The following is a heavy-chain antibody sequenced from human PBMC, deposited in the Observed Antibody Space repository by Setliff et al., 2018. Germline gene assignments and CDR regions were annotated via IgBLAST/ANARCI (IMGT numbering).Heavy chain of an antibody. V-gene: IGHV4-34*01. J-gene: IGHJ3*02. CDR3: ARDPGYPSGVAGGFDT. CDR1: GESFSGHY. Sequence: PSETLSLTCAVYGESFSGHYWSWIRQPPGKGLEWIGEINHSGSTNYNPSLKSRVTISVDTSSKHFSLILTSVTAADTAVYYCARDPGYPSGVAGGFDTWGQGTTVTVSS. CDR2: INHSGST. D-gene: IGHD2-2*03.